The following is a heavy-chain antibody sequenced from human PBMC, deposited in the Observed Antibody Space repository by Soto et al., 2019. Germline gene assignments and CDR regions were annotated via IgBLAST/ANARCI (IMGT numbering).Heavy chain of an antibody. J-gene: IGHJ5*02. CDR2: ISSSSSTI. D-gene: IGHD4-4*01. V-gene: IGHV3-48*02. Sequence: EVQLVESGGGLVQPGGSLRLSCAASGFTFSSYSMNWVRRAPGKGLEWVSYISSSSSTIYYADSVKGRFTISRDNAKNSLYLQMNSLRDEDTAVYYCAREVSSNVALNWFDPWGQGTLVTVSS. CDR3: AREVSSNVALNWFDP. CDR1: GFTFSSYS.